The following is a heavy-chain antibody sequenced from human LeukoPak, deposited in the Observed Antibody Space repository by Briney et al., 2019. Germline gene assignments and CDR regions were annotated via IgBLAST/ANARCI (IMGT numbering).Heavy chain of an antibody. Sequence: GGSLRLSCAASGFTFSGSAMHWVRQASGKGLEWVGRIRSKANSYATAYAASVKGRFTISRDDSKNTAYLQMNSLKPEDTAVYYCTGGYSYGPNAFDIWGQGTMVTVSS. CDR3: TGGYSYGPNAFDI. V-gene: IGHV3-73*01. CDR2: IRSKANSYAT. J-gene: IGHJ3*02. D-gene: IGHD5-18*01. CDR1: GFTFSGSA.